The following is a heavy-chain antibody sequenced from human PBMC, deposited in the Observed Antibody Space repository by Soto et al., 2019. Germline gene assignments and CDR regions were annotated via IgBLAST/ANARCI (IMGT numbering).Heavy chain of an antibody. D-gene: IGHD4-17*01. CDR3: TRMNGDYDLNWFDP. J-gene: IGHJ5*02. V-gene: IGHV4-59*01. CDR1: GGSISTYF. Sequence: SETLSLTCTVSGGSISTYFWSWIRQPPGKGPEWLGYINYSGNTNYNPSLKNRATMSIDTSKKEFSLKLRSVTATDTAVYYCTRMNGDYDLNWFDPWGQGTLVTVSS. CDR2: INYSGNT.